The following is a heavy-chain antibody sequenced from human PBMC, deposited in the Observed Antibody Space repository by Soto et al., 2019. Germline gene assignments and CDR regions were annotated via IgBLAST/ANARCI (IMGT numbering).Heavy chain of an antibody. Sequence: SETLSLTCTVSGGSISSYYWSWIRQPPGKGLEWIGYIYYSGSTNYNPSLKSRVTISVDTSKNQFSLKLSSVTAADTAVYYCARGGYCSGGSCYFLDYYYYMDVWGKGTTVTSP. CDR3: ARGGYCSGGSCYFLDYYYYMDV. D-gene: IGHD2-15*01. CDR2: IYYSGST. CDR1: GGSISSYY. J-gene: IGHJ6*03. V-gene: IGHV4-59*08.